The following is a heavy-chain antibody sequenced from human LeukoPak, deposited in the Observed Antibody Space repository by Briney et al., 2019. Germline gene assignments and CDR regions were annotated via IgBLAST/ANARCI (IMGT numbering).Heavy chain of an antibody. CDR3: ANRGSPGAFDI. D-gene: IGHD1-26*01. CDR2: IGGSGGST. V-gene: IGHV3-23*01. J-gene: IGHJ3*02. CDR1: GFTFSTYA. Sequence: GGSLRLSCGASGFTFSTYAMSWVRQAPGKGLEWVSGIGGSGGSTYYADSVKGRFTISRDSSKNTLYLQMNSLRAEDTAVYYCANRGSPGAFDIWGQGTMVTVSS.